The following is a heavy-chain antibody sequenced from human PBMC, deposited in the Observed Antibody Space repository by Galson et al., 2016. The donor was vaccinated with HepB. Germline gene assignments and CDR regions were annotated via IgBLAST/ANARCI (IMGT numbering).Heavy chain of an antibody. Sequence: SLRLSCAASGFTFSRYGMHWVRQAPGKGLEWVAVISYDGSNKNYADSVKGRFTISRDNSKNTLYLQMNSLRAEDTAVYYCAKGGLLEGSGSHYYYYGLDVWGQGTTVTVSS. CDR1: GFTFSRYG. CDR2: ISYDGSNK. V-gene: IGHV3-30*18. J-gene: IGHJ6*02. CDR3: AKGGLLEGSGSHYYYYGLDV. D-gene: IGHD3-10*01.